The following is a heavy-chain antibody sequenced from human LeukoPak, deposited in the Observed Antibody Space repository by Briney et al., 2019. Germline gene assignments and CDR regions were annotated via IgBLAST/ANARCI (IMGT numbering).Heavy chain of an antibody. D-gene: IGHD2-8*02. Sequence: PGGSLRLSCAASGFTFDDYTMHWVRQAPGKGLEWVSLISWDGGSTYYVDSVKGRFTISRDNAKNSLYLQMNSLRVEDTAVYYCASYLYWWSDLGYWGQGTLVTVSS. V-gene: IGHV3-43*01. CDR3: ASYLYWWSDLGY. CDR2: ISWDGGST. CDR1: GFTFDDYT. J-gene: IGHJ4*02.